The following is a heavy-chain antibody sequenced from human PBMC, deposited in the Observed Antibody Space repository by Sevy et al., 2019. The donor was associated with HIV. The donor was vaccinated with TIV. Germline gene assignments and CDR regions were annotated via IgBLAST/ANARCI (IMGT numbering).Heavy chain of an antibody. CDR2: LRYDGTNQ. D-gene: IGHD6-19*01. J-gene: IGHJ4*02. Sequence: GGSLRLSCAASGFPFSAFGMHWVRQAPGKGLQWVAFLRYDGTNQLYADSVKGRFTISRDNAKSTLFLQMNSLRPDDTAIYYCAKDQGSAWNPDFFENCGQGTLVTVSS. V-gene: IGHV3-30*02. CDR1: GFPFSAFG. CDR3: AKDQGSAWNPDFFEN.